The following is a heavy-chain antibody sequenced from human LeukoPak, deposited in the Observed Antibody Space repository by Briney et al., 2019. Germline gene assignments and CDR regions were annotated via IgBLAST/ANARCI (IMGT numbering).Heavy chain of an antibody. V-gene: IGHV4-61*02. CDR1: GGSISSGSYY. CDR2: IYTSGST. Sequence: SETLSLICTVSGGSISSGSYYWSWIRQPAGKGLEWIGRIYTSGSTNYNPSLKSRVTISVDTSKNQLSLKLSSVTAADTAVYYCARDNEKSSTNDYYYYYYMDVWGKGTTVTVSS. J-gene: IGHJ6*03. CDR3: ARDNEKSSTNDYYYYYYMDV. D-gene: IGHD1-1*01.